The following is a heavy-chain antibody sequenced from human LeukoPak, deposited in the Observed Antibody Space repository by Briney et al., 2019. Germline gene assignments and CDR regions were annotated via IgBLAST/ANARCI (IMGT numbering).Heavy chain of an antibody. CDR1: GFTFSDYY. CDR2: TSSSSSYT. V-gene: IGHV3-11*06. D-gene: IGHD3-10*01. CDR3: ARDRGKVPGDY. Sequence: GGSLRLSCAASGFTFSDYYMSWIRQAPGKGLEWVSYTSSSSSYTNYADSVKGRFTISRDNAKNSLYLQMNSLRAEDTAVYYCARDRGKVPGDYWGQGTLVTVSS. J-gene: IGHJ4*02.